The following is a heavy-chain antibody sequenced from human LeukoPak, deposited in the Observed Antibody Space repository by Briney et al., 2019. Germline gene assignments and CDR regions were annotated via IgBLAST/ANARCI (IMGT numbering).Heavy chain of an antibody. Sequence: SETLSLTCIVSGGPISVDYWNWIRQAPGKGREWIGCIYYTGRNKYNPSLASRLTISIGTSKRQFSLRLTSVTAADTAVYYCAKMCLHGYSVLWGQGSLVTVSS. D-gene: IGHD5-18*01. CDR3: AKMCLHGYSVL. V-gene: IGHV4-59*01. CDR2: IYYTGRN. CDR1: GGPISVDY. J-gene: IGHJ4*02.